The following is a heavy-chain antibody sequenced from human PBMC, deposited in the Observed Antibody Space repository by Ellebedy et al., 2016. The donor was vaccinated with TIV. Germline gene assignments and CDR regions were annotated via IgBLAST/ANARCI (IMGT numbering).Heavy chain of an antibody. J-gene: IGHJ6*03. CDR2: ISSSSSYI. CDR1: GFTFSSYS. D-gene: IGHD3-3*01. V-gene: IGHV3-21*01. Sequence: GESLKISXAASGFTFSSYSMNWVRQAPGKGLEWVSSISSSSSYIYYADSVKGRFTISRDNAKNSLYLHMNSLRAEDTAVYYCARGITIFGVVIKREYYYYMDVWGKGTTVTVSS. CDR3: ARGITIFGVVIKREYYYYMDV.